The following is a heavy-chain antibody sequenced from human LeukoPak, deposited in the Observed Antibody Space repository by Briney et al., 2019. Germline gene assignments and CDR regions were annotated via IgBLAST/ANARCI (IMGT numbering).Heavy chain of an antibody. CDR2: IYSSAST. V-gene: IGHV4-4*07. D-gene: IGHD2-2*01. Sequence: SETLSLTCTVSGGSISSYYWSWIRQPAGKGLEWIGRIYSSASTNYNPSLKSRVSMSVDTSKNQFSLKLSSVTAADAAVYYCARGQYRLLYWYFDLWGRGTLVTVSS. CDR3: ARGQYRLLYWYFDL. J-gene: IGHJ2*01. CDR1: GGSISSYY.